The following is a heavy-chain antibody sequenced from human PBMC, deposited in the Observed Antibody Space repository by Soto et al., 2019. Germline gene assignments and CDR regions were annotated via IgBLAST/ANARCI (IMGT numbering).Heavy chain of an antibody. V-gene: IGHV3-23*01. Sequence: GGSLRLSCAASGFTFSSYAMSWVRQAPGKGLEWVSAISGSGGSTYYADSVKGRFTISRDNSKNTLCLQMNSPRAEDTAVYYCAKEHYDFWSGYPKTNWFDPWGQGTLVTVPQ. D-gene: IGHD3-3*01. CDR2: ISGSGGST. CDR1: GFTFSSYA. CDR3: AKEHYDFWSGYPKTNWFDP. J-gene: IGHJ5*02.